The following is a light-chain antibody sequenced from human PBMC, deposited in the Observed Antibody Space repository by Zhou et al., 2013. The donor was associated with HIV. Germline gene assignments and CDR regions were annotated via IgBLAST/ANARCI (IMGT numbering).Light chain of an antibody. CDR2: AAS. Sequence: IQLTQSPSSLSASVGDRVTITCRASQGINSYLAWYQQRPGKAPKLLIYAASTLQSGVPSRFSGSGSGTDFTLTISRLEPEDFGIFYCQQRARWPITFGQGTRLDIK. J-gene: IGKJ5*01. CDR3: QQRARWPIT. CDR1: QGINSY. V-gene: IGKV1-9*01.